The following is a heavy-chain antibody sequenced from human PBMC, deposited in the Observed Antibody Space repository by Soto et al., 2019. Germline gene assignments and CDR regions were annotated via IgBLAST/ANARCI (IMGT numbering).Heavy chain of an antibody. CDR1: GYCFACYW. Sequence: GAVLETSRKGSGYCFACYWITLVRQKPGKGLELTGRIDPSDSQIYYSPAFRSHATISHTKAITTVFLQTSSLRAADTTMYYGARQIYDSDTGPNFQDAFDSWGQGTPVTVSS. J-gene: IGHJ4*02. CDR3: ARQIYDSDTGPNFQDAFDS. V-gene: IGHV5-10-1*01. D-gene: IGHD3-22*01. CDR2: IDPSDSQI.